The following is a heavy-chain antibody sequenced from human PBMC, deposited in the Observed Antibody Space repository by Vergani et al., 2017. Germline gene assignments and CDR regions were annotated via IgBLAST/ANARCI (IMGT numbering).Heavy chain of an antibody. V-gene: IGHV1-2*02. CDR3: ARDLVTGTTPGYYYYYMDV. D-gene: IGHD1-7*01. CDR1: GYTFTGYY. J-gene: IGHJ6*03. CDR2: INPNSGGT. Sequence: QVQLVQSGAEVKKPGASVKVSCKASGYTFTGYYMHWVRQAPGQGLEWMGWINPNSGGTNYAQKFQGRVTMTRDTSISTAYMELSRLRSDDTAVYYCARDLVTGTTPGYYYYYMDVWGKGTTVTVSS.